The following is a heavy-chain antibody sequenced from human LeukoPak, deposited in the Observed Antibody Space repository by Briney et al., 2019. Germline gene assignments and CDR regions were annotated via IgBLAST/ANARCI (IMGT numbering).Heavy chain of an antibody. CDR1: GFTFSAYG. CDR2: ISYDGNNK. D-gene: IGHD5-24*01. J-gene: IGHJ4*02. Sequence: GRSLRLSCAASGFTFSAYGMHWVRQAPGKGLEWVAVISYDGNNKYYADSVKGRFTISRDNSMNTLYLQMNSLRAEDTAVYYCARDNRRDGYNYGDYWGQGTLVTVSS. V-gene: IGHV3-30*03. CDR3: ARDNRRDGYNYGDY.